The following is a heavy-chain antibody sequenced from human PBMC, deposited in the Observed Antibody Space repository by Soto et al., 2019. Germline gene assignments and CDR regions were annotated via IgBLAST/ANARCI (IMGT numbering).Heavy chain of an antibody. J-gene: IGHJ6*02. D-gene: IGHD6-13*01. V-gene: IGHV4-39*01. CDR1: GGSISSSSYY. Sequence: SETLSLTCTVSGGSISSSSYYWGWIRQPPGKGLEWIGSIYYSVSTYYNPSLKSRVTISVDTSKNQFPLKLSSVTAADTAVYYCARQLSQLFSYYYYGMDVWCQGNTVNVS. CDR2: IYYSVST. CDR3: ARQLSQLFSYYYYGMDV.